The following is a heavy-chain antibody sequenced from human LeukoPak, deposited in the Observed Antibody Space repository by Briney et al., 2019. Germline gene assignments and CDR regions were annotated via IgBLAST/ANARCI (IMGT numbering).Heavy chain of an antibody. CDR3: ARAVSPGYCSSTSCLNWFDP. Sequence: SGPTLVHPPQPLTLTCTFSGFSLSTSGVGVGWTRQPQGKALEWLALIYWNDDKRYIPSLKRRPTITKDTSKNQVVLTMTNMDPVDTATYYCARAVSPGYCSSTSCLNWFDPWGQGTLVTVSS. CDR2: IYWNDDK. CDR1: GFSLSTSGVG. J-gene: IGHJ5*02. V-gene: IGHV2-5*01. D-gene: IGHD2-2*01.